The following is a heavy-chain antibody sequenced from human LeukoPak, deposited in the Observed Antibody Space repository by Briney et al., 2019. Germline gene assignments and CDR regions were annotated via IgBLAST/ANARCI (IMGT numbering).Heavy chain of an antibody. J-gene: IGHJ4*02. V-gene: IGHV3-23*01. Sequence: GGSLRLSCAASGFTSSSYAMRWVRQAPGKELEWVSAISGSGGSTYYADSVKGRFTISRDNSKNTLYLQMNSLRAEDTAVYYCAKVILNHYFDYWGQGTLVTVSS. CDR3: AKVILNHYFDY. CDR2: ISGSGGST. CDR1: GFTSSSYA.